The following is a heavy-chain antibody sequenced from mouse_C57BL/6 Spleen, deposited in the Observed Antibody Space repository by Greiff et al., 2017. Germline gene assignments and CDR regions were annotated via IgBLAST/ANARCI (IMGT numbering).Heavy chain of an antibody. CDR1: GYTFTDYN. J-gene: IGHJ4*01. D-gene: IGHD1-1*01. CDR3: ARDYYGSEAMDY. V-gene: IGHV1-18*01. CDR2: INPNNGGT. Sequence: VQLQQSGPELVKPGASVKIPCKASGYTFTDYNMDWVKQSHGKSLEWIGDINPNNGGTIYNQKFKGKATLTVDKSSSTAYMELRSLTSEDTAVYYCARDYYGSEAMDYWGQGTSVTVSS.